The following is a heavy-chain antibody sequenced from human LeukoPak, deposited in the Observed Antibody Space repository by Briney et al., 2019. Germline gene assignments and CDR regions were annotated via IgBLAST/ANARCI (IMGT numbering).Heavy chain of an antibody. J-gene: IGHJ4*02. D-gene: IGHD3-3*01. Sequence: GGSLRLSCAASGFTFSSYAMTWVRQAPGKGLEWVSAISGSGGTTYYADSVKGRFTISRDNSKNTLYLQMNSLRAEDTAVYYCAKAEGKILEWLLLIYWGQGTLVTVSS. CDR3: AKAEGKILEWLLLIY. CDR1: GFTFSSYA. CDR2: ISGSGGTT. V-gene: IGHV3-23*01.